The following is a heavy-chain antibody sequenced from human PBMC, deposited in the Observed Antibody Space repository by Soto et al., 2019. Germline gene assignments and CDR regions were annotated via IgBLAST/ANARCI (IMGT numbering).Heavy chain of an antibody. CDR2: IWYDGSNK. J-gene: IGHJ6*02. D-gene: IGHD5-12*01. Sequence: GGSLRLSCAASGFTFSSYGMHWVRQAPGKGLEWVAVIWYDGSNKYYADSVKGRFTISRDNSKNTLYLQMNILRAEDTAASYYAIDLYAHVDIVATKGYYYYYVVDVWGQGTTVTVSS. CDR3: AIDLYAHVDIVATKGYYYYYVVDV. V-gene: IGHV3-33*01. CDR1: GFTFSSYG.